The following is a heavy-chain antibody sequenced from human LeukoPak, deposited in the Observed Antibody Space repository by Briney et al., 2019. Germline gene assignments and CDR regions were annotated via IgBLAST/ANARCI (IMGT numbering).Heavy chain of an antibody. V-gene: IGHV3-66*01. J-gene: IGHJ4*02. CDR3: ARDGRRTHYDILTGPLFDY. CDR1: GFTVSSNY. CDR2: IYSGGST. Sequence: GGSLRLSCAASGFTVSSNYMSWVRQAPGKGLEWVSVIYSGGSTYYADSVKGRFTISRDNSKNTLYLQMNSLRAEDTAVYYCARDGRRTHYDILTGPLFDYWGQGTLVTVSS. D-gene: IGHD3-9*01.